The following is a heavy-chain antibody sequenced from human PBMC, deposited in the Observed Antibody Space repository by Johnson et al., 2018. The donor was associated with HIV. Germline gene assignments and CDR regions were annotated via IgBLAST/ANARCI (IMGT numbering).Heavy chain of an antibody. CDR3: ARDVSYRYDGDGWADAFDI. CDR1: GLTFSTSW. J-gene: IGHJ3*02. D-gene: IGHD2-21*01. CDR2: IKHDGSRI. Sequence: VQLVESGGGLVQTGGSLRLTCAASGLTFSTSWMNWVRQAPGRGLEWVANIKHDGSRIQYMDSVKGRFTISRDKTRHLLFLQMNTLRAEDTAVYYCARDVSYRYDGDGWADAFDIWGQGTMVTVSA. V-gene: IGHV3-7*01.